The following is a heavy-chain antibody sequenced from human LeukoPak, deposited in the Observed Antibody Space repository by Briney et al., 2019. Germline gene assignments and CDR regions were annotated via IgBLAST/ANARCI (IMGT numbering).Heavy chain of an antibody. D-gene: IGHD6-13*01. Sequence: GASVKVSCKVSGYTFTGYYMHWVRQAPGQGLEWMGWINPNSGGTNYAQKFQGRVTMTRDTSISTAYMELSRLRSDDTAVYYCARARGIADYYYGMDVWGQGTTVTVSS. CDR3: ARARGIADYYYGMDV. CDR2: INPNSGGT. J-gene: IGHJ6*02. V-gene: IGHV1-2*02. CDR1: GYTFTGYY.